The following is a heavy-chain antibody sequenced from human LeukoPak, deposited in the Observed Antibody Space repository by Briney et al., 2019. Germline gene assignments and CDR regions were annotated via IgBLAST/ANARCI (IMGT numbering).Heavy chain of an antibody. J-gene: IGHJ5*02. V-gene: IGHV3-30*18. Sequence: GGSLRLSCAASGFTFSSYAMSWVRQAPGKGLEWVAVISYDGSNKDDADSVKGRFTISRDNSKNTLYLQMNSLRAEDTAVYYCAKSGGYSYANAWGQGTLVTVSS. CDR2: ISYDGSNK. CDR3: AKSGGYSYANA. CDR1: GFTFSSYA. D-gene: IGHD5-18*01.